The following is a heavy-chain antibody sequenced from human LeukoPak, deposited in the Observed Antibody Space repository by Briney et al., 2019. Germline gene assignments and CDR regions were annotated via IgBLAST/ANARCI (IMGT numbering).Heavy chain of an antibody. CDR3: AREDSSGYLDY. V-gene: IGHV3-33*08. Sequence: LSLTCTVSGGSISSYYWSWIRQPPGKGLEWVAVIWYDGSNKYYADSVKGRFTISRDNSKNTLYLQMNSLRAEDTAVYYCAREDSSGYLDYWGQGTLVTVSS. CDR2: IWYDGSNK. J-gene: IGHJ4*02. D-gene: IGHD3-22*01. CDR1: GGSISSYY.